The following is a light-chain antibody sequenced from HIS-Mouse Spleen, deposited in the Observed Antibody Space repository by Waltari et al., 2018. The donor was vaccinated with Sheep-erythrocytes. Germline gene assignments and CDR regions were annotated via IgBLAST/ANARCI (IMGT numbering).Light chain of an antibody. V-gene: IGLV2-23*01. Sequence: QSALTQPASGSGSPGQSITIHCTGTSSDGGRYNQVSWYQQHPGKAPKLMIYEGSKRPSGVSNRFSGSKSGNTASLTISGLQAEDEADYYCCSYAGSSTWVFGGGTKLTVL. CDR3: CSYAGSSTWV. J-gene: IGLJ3*02. CDR2: EGS. CDR1: SSDGGRYNQ.